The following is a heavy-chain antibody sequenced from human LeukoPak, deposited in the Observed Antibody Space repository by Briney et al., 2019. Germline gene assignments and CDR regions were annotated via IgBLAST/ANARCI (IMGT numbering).Heavy chain of an antibody. J-gene: IGHJ3*02. CDR1: GYTFTSYG. CDR3: ARDRLSSSDRGGGYAFDI. D-gene: IGHD6-19*01. CDR2: ISGYNGKT. V-gene: IGHV1-18*01. Sequence: ASVKVSCKASGYTFTSYGISWVRQAPGQGREWMGWISGYNGKTNYAQNLQGRVTMTTDTSTSTAYMELRSLRSDDTAVYYCARDRLSSSDRGGGYAFDIWGQGTMVAVSS.